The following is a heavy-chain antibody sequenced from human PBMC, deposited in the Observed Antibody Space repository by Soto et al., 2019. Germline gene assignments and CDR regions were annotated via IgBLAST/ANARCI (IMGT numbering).Heavy chain of an antibody. CDR3: ATGRILEWLLPREGFDY. D-gene: IGHD3-3*01. CDR1: GYTLTELS. J-gene: IGHJ4*02. CDR2: FDPEDGET. Sequence: ASVKVSCKVSGYTLTELSMHWVRQAPGKGLEWMGGFDPEDGETIYAQKFQGRVTMTEDTSTDTAYMELSSLRSEDTAVYYCATGRILEWLLPREGFDYWGQGTPVTVSS. V-gene: IGHV1-24*01.